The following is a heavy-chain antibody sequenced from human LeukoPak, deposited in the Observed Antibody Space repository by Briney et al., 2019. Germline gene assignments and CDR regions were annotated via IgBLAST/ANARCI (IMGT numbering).Heavy chain of an antibody. D-gene: IGHD2-2*01. CDR1: GFTFSSYA. J-gene: IGHJ6*02. CDR3: ARRMGYCSSTSCSPYYYGLDV. Sequence: GSLRLSCAASGFTFSSYAMSWIRQPPGKGLEWIGSIYYSGSTYYNPSLKSRVTISVDTSKNQFSLKLTSATAADTAVYYCARRMGYCSSTSCSPYYYGLDVWGQGTTVAVSS. V-gene: IGHV4-39*01. CDR2: IYYSGST.